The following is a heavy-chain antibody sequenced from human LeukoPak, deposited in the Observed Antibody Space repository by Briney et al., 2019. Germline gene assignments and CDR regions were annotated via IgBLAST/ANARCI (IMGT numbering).Heavy chain of an antibody. CDR2: IYHSGST. V-gene: IGHV4-38-2*02. J-gene: IGHJ4*02. D-gene: IGHD2-15*01. CDR3: AGDYCSGGSCYGY. Sequence: SETLSLTCAVSGYSISSGYYRGWIRQPPGKGLEWIGSIYHSGSTYYNPSLKSRVTISVDTSKNQFSLKLSSVTAADTAVYYCAGDYCSGGSCYGYWGQGTLVTVSS. CDR1: GYSISSGYY.